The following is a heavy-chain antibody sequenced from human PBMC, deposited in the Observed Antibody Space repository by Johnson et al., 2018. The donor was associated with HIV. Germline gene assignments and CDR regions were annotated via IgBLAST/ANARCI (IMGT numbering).Heavy chain of an antibody. J-gene: IGHJ3*02. CDR3: ARDMAAAGKGGAFDI. D-gene: IGHD6-13*01. Sequence: VQLVESGGGLVQPGGSLRLSCAASGFTFSSYAMYWVRQAPGKGLQWVSGINWNGGSTGYADSVKGRFTISRDNSKNTLYLQMNSLRAEDTALYYCARDMAAAGKGGAFDIWGQGTMVTVSS. CDR1: GFTFSSYA. CDR2: INWNGGST. V-gene: IGHV3-20*04.